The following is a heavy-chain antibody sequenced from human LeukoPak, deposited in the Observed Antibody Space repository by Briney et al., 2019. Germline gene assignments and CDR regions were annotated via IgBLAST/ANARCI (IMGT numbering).Heavy chain of an antibody. J-gene: IGHJ6*03. V-gene: IGHV3-66*02. D-gene: IGHD3-22*01. CDR2: VYSGGRT. CDR3: VRETFYYDSSGGMDV. CDR1: GFTVSDSY. Sequence: GGSLRLSCVASGFTVSDSYMTWVRQAPGKGLEWVSTVYSGGRTYYADSVRGRFILFRDNSNNTLSLQMNSLRPEDTAVYYCVRETFYYDSSGGMDVWGKGTTVTVSS.